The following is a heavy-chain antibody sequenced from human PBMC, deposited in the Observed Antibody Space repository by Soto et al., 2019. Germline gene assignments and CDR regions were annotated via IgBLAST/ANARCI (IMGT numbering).Heavy chain of an antibody. V-gene: IGHV1-18*01. J-gene: IGHJ6*02. Sequence: ASVKVSCKASGYTFTSYGISWVRQAPGQGLEWMGWINAYNGNTNYAQKLQGRVTMTTDTSTSTAYMELRSLRSDDTAVYYCAREGYCSSTSCSHYYYYYGMDVWGQGTTVTVSS. CDR1: GYTFTSYG. D-gene: IGHD2-2*01. CDR3: AREGYCSSTSCSHYYYYYGMDV. CDR2: INAYNGNT.